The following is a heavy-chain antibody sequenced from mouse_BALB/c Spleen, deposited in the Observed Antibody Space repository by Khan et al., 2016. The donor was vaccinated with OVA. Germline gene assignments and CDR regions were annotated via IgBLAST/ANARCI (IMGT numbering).Heavy chain of an antibody. D-gene: IGHD1-1*01. CDR3: AGYYGSSYWYFDV. CDR1: GFNIKDTY. J-gene: IGHJ1*01. CDR2: IDPANGNT. Sequence: EVQLQQSGAELVKPGASVKLSCTASGFNIKDTYMHWVKQRPEQGLEWIGRIDPANGNTKYDPKFQGKATITADTSSNTAYLQLSSLTSEDTAVFYCAGYYGSSYWYFDVWGAGTTVTVSS. V-gene: IGHV14-3*02.